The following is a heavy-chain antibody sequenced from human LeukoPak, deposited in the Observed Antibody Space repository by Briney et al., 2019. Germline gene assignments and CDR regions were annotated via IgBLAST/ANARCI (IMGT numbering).Heavy chain of an antibody. Sequence: SETLSLTCTVSGGSISSYVLVWIRQPAGKGLEWIGRIFSSGTTNYNPSLKSRVTMSVDTSKNQFSLKLSSVTAADTAVYYCARDRGSDGSDQLDPWGQGTLATVSS. CDR3: ARDRGSDGSDQLDP. D-gene: IGHD3-10*01. CDR2: IFSSGTT. J-gene: IGHJ5*02. V-gene: IGHV4-4*07. CDR1: GGSISSYV.